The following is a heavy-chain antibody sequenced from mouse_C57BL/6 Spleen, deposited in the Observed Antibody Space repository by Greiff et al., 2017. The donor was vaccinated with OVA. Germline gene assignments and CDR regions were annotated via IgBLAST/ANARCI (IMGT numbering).Heavy chain of an antibody. Sequence: QVQLQQPGAELVKPGASVKMSCKASGYTFTSYWITWVKQRPGQGLEWIGDIYPGSGSTNYNEKFKSKATLTVDTSSSTAYMQLSSLTSEDSAVYYCARSPMAGGSSAWFAYWGQGTLVTVSA. D-gene: IGHD1-1*01. CDR1: GYTFTSYW. CDR3: ARSPMAGGSSAWFAY. J-gene: IGHJ3*01. CDR2: IYPGSGST. V-gene: IGHV1-55*01.